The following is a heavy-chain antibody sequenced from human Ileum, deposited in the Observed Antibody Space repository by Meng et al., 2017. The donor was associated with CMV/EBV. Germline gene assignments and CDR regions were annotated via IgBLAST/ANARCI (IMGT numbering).Heavy chain of an antibody. J-gene: IGHJ6*01. CDR2: ISGSVGST. CDR1: GFTFSSYA. CDR3: ARALRSNYGMDV. D-gene: IGHD3-3*01. V-gene: IGHV3-23*01. Sequence: GGSLRLSCAASGFTFSSYAMSWVRQAPGKGLEWISAISGSVGSTYYADSVKGRFTISRDNSKNTLYLQMNSLRAEDTAVYYCARALRSNYGMDVWGQGTTVTGAS.